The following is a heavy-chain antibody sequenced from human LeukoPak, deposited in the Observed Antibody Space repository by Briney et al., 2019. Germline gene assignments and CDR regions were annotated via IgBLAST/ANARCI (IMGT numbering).Heavy chain of an antibody. Sequence: PGGSLRLSCAASGFTFSSYSMNWVRQAPGKGLEWVSYISSSSSTIYYADSVKGRFTISRDNAKNSLYLQMNSLRDEDTAVYYCARETMVRERNHYYYYGMDVWGQGTTVTVSS. J-gene: IGHJ6*02. D-gene: IGHD3-10*01. CDR2: ISSSSSTI. CDR3: ARETMVRERNHYYYYGMDV. CDR1: GFTFSSYS. V-gene: IGHV3-48*02.